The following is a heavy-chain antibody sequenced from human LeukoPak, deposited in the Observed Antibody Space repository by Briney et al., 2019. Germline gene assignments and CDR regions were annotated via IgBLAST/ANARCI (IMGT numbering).Heavy chain of an antibody. CDR1: GFTFSSYS. CDR2: ISSSSSYI. Sequence: WGSLRLSCAASGFTFSSYSMNWVRQAPGKGLEWVSSISSSSSYIYYADSVKGRFTISRDNAKNSPYLQMNSLRAEDTAVYYCARDPSNIYGSGPFYGMDVWGQGTTVTVSS. CDR3: ARDPSNIYGSGPFYGMDV. V-gene: IGHV3-21*01. D-gene: IGHD3-10*01. J-gene: IGHJ6*02.